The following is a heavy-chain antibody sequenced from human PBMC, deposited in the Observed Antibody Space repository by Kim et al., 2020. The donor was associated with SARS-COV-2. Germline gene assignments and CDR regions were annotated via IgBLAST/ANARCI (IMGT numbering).Heavy chain of an antibody. V-gene: IGHV4-59*01. CDR1: GGSISSYY. CDR3: ARSPELYYDFWSGYPDIGDYYYYYYMDV. CDR2: IYYSGST. J-gene: IGHJ6*03. Sequence: SETLSLTCTVSGGSISSYYWSWIRQPPGKGLEWIGYIYYSGSTNYNPSLKSRVTISVDTSKNQFSLKLSSVTAADTAVYYCARSPELYYDFWSGYPDIGDYYYYYYMDVWGQGTTVTVSS. D-gene: IGHD3-3*01.